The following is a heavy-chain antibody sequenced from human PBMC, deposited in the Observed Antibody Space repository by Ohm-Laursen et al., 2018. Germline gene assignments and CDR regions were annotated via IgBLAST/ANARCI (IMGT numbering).Heavy chain of an antibody. Sequence: GTLSLTCAVYGGSFSNLYWSWIRQPPGLGLEWIGEIYHTGSTNYSPSLESRVTISLDMSKNQLSLRLRSLTAADTAVYYCARIRENYSPYDAFDIWGPGTMVTVSS. CDR1: GGSFSNLY. V-gene: IGHV4-34*01. D-gene: IGHD4-11*01. CDR2: IYHTGST. J-gene: IGHJ3*02. CDR3: ARIRENYSPYDAFDI.